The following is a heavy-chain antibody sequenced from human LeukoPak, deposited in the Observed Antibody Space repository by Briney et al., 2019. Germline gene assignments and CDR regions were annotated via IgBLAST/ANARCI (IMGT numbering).Heavy chain of an antibody. CDR2: INAGNGNT. CDR3: VRAPPEYSSSWYRPFQH. Sequence: ASVKVSCKASGYTFTIYAMHWVRRAPGQRLEWMGWINAGNGNTKYSQKFQGRVTITRDTSASTAYMELSSLRSEDTAVYYCVRAPPEYSSSWYRPFQHWGQGTLVTVSS. D-gene: IGHD6-13*01. J-gene: IGHJ1*01. V-gene: IGHV1-3*01. CDR1: GYTFTIYA.